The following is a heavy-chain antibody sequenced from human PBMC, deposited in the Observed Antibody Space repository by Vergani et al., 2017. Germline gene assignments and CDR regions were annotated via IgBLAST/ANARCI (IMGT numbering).Heavy chain of an antibody. V-gene: IGHV3-33*06. Sequence: QVQLVESGGGVVQPGKSLRLSCAASGFTFSSYGMHWVRQAPGKGLEWVAVIWYDGRNKYYADSVKGRFTISRDNSKNTLYLQMNSLRAEDTAVYYCAKDASSSWLNYYYYDMDVWGKGTTVTVSS. J-gene: IGHJ6*03. D-gene: IGHD6-13*01. CDR1: GFTFSSYG. CDR2: IWYDGRNK. CDR3: AKDASSSWLNYYYYDMDV.